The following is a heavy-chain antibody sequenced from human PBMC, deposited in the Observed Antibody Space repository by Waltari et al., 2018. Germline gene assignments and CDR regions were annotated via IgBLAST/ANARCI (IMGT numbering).Heavy chain of an antibody. CDR3: ARDSVDYYDSSGYPNWFDP. D-gene: IGHD3-22*01. J-gene: IGHJ5*02. Sequence: QVQLVESGGGVVQPGRSLRLSCAASGFTFSSYGMHWVRQAPGKGLAWVAVIWYDGSNQRYADAVKDGFTISRDNSKNTLYLQMNSLRDEDTAVYYGARDSVDYYDSSGYPNWFDPWGQGTLVTVSS. V-gene: IGHV3-33*01. CDR2: IWYDGSNQ. CDR1: GFTFSSYG.